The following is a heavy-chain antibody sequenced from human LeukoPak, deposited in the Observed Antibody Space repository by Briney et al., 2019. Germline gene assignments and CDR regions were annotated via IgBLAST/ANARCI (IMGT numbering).Heavy chain of an antibody. D-gene: IGHD3-3*01. Sequence: GGSLRLSCEASGFTFSSYWMHWVRQAPGKGLVWVSRINSDGSSTSYADSVKGRFTISRDNSKNTLYLQMNSLRAEDTAVYYCARDLSGRDFWSGYYSDAFDIWGQGTMVTVSS. J-gene: IGHJ3*02. CDR2: INSDGSST. V-gene: IGHV3-74*01. CDR3: ARDLSGRDFWSGYYSDAFDI. CDR1: GFTFSSYW.